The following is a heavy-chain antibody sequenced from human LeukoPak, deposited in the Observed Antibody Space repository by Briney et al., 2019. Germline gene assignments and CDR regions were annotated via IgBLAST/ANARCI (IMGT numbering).Heavy chain of an antibody. CDR3: AIGGWGGYYFDY. CDR2: IYTSGST. V-gene: IGHV4-61*02. Sequence: SQTLSLTCTVSGGSISSGSYYWSWIRQPAGKGLEWIGRIYTSGSTNYNPTLKSRVTISVDTSKNQFSLKLSSVIAADTAVYYCAIGGWGGYYFDYWGQGTLVTVSS. J-gene: IGHJ4*02. CDR1: GGSISSGSYY. D-gene: IGHD3-16*01.